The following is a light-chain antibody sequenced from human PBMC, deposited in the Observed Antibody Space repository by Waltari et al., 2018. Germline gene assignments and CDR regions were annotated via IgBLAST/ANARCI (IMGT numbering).Light chain of an antibody. V-gene: IGLV8-61*01. Sequence: QPVVTQEPSFSVSPGGTVPLTCGLSSGSVSSRYFPSWYQQTPGQAPRTLIYSTNTRSSGVPERFSGSILGNKAALTITGAQADDESDYYCVLYMGSGLWVFGGGTKLTVL. J-gene: IGLJ3*02. CDR2: STN. CDR3: VLYMGSGLWV. CDR1: SGSVSSRYF.